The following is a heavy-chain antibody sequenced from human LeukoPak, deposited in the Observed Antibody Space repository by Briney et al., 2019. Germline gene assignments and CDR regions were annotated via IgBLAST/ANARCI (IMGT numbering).Heavy chain of an antibody. J-gene: IGHJ4*02. D-gene: IGHD6-13*01. Sequence: PSETLSLTCAVYGGSFSGYYWSWIRQPPGKGLEWIGEINHSGSTNYNPFLKSRVTISVDTSKNQFSLKLSSVTAADTAVYYCARARIAAAGTMSGRSGNFDYWGQGTLVTVSS. CDR2: INHSGST. V-gene: IGHV4-34*01. CDR1: GGSFSGYY. CDR3: ARARIAAAGTMSGRSGNFDY.